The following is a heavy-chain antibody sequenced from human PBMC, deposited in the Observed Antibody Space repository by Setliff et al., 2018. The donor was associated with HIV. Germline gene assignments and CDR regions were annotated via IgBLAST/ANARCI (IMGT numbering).Heavy chain of an antibody. CDR2: VYSTGST. J-gene: IGHJ6*03. D-gene: IGHD7-27*01. CDR1: GGSIENLY. Sequence: SETLSLTCTVSGGSIENLYWTWIRQPSGRGLEWIGYVYSTGSTKYNPSLKSRATMSDDTSKNQISLTLTSVSAADTAVYYCASTSMGMTRKPIWYYHMDVWG. CDR3: ASTSMGMTRKPIWYYHMDV. V-gene: IGHV4-59*11.